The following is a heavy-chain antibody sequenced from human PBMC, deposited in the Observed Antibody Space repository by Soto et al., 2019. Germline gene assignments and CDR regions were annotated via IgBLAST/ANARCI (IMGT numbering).Heavy chain of an antibody. J-gene: IGHJ4*02. CDR3: ARSAGTNYDFWSGYYPTNFDY. CDR2: IYYSGST. Sequence: TSETLSLTCTVSGGSISSSSYYWGWIRQPPGKGLEWIGSIYYSGSTYYNPSLKSRVTISVDTSKNQFSLKLSSVTAADTAVYYCARSAGTNYDFWSGYYPTNFDYWGQGTLVT. CDR1: GGSISSSSYY. D-gene: IGHD3-3*01. V-gene: IGHV4-39*01.